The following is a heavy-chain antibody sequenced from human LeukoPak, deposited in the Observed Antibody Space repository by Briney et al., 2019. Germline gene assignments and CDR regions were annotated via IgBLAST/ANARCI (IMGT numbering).Heavy chain of an antibody. J-gene: IGHJ3*02. CDR3: ARTGSGSSNDAFDI. CDR2: IIPILGIA. Sequence: SVKVSCKASGGTFSSYAISWVRQAPGQRLEWMGRIIPILGIANYAQKFQGRVTITADKSTSTAHMELSSLRSEDTAVYYCARTGSGSSNDAFDIWGQGTMVTVSS. D-gene: IGHD3-10*01. CDR1: GGTFSSYA. V-gene: IGHV1-69*04.